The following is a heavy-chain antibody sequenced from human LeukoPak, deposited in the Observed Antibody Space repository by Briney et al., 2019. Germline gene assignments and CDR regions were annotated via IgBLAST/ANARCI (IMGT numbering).Heavy chain of an antibody. J-gene: IGHJ5*02. D-gene: IGHD5-24*01. CDR2: IYYSGST. V-gene: IGHV4-59*01. CDR1: GGSNY. CDR3: AREEIRSWFDP. Sequence: SETLSLTCTVSGGSNYWSWIRQPPGKGLEWIGYIYYSGSTNYNPSLKSRVTISVDTSKNQFSLKLSSVTAADTAVYYCAREEIRSWFDPWGQGTLVTVSS.